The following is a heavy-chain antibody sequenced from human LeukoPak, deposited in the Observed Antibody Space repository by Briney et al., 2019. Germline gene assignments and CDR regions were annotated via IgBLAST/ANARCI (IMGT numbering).Heavy chain of an antibody. J-gene: IGHJ4*02. Sequence: GGTLRLSCVASGFTFSTYGMSWVRQAPGKGLEWVSAISGGGGSTYYADSVKGRFTISRDNSKNTLCLQMNSLRAEDTAVYYCAKVSSSSWTGYFDYWGQGTLVTVSS. D-gene: IGHD6-13*01. V-gene: IGHV3-23*01. CDR1: GFTFSTYG. CDR2: ISGGGGST. CDR3: AKVSSSSWTGYFDY.